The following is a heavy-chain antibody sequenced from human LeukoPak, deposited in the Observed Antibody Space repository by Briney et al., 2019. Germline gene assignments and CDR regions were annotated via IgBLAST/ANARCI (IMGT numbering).Heavy chain of an antibody. CDR3: AKDRGGAISYNWFDP. Sequence: PGGSLRLSCAASGFPFSSSWMHWVRQAPGKGLVWLSRIKGDGSSTSYADSVKGRFTISRDNSKSTLNLQMNSLRAEDTAVYYCAKDRGGAISYNWFDPWGQGTLVTVSS. D-gene: IGHD3-10*01. CDR1: GFPFSSSW. CDR2: IKGDGSST. J-gene: IGHJ5*02. V-gene: IGHV3-74*01.